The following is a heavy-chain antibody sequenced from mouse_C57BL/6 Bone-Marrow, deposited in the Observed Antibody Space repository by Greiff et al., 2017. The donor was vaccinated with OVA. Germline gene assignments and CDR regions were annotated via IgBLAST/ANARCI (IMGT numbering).Heavy chain of an antibody. D-gene: IGHD2-4*01. J-gene: IGHJ1*03. CDR1: GFTFSDYY. CDR2: ISNGGGST. V-gene: IGHV5-12*01. CDR3: ARQGYDYDWYFDV. Sequence: EVQVVESGGGLVQPGGSLKLSCAASGFTFSDYYMYWVRQTPEKRLEWVAYISNGGGSTYYPDTVKGRFTISRDNAKNTLYLQMSRLKSEDTAMYYCARQGYDYDWYFDVWGTGTTVTVSS.